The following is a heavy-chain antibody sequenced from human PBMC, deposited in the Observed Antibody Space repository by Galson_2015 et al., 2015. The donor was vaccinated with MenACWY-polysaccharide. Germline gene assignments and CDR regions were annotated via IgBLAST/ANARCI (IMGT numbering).Heavy chain of an antibody. CDR1: GFNFNIHT. CDR3: VRDGGGGNGWYWFDL. J-gene: IGHJ5*02. CDR2: ISSDGDDK. V-gene: IGHV3-30-3*01. Sequence: SLRLSCAAAGFNFNIHTMHWVRQAPGKGLEWVALISSDGDDKYYADSVKGRFTISRDNLKNMVFLEMNSLRAEDTAVYYCVRDGGGGNGWYWFDLWGQGTRVTVSS. D-gene: IGHD6-19*01.